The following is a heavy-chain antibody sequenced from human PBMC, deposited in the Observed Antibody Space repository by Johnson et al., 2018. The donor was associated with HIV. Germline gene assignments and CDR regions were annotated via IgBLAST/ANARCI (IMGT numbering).Heavy chain of an antibody. J-gene: IGHJ3*02. CDR2: ISWNSGTI. CDR1: GFTFDDYA. Sequence: VQLVESGGGLVQPGRSLRLSCAASGFTFDDYAMHWVRQPPGKGLEWVSGISWNSGTIGYADSVKGRFPISRDNAKNSLYLQMNSLRAEDTALYYCAKDINLEDAFDIWGQGTMVTVSS. CDR3: AKDINLEDAFDI. V-gene: IGHV3-9*01.